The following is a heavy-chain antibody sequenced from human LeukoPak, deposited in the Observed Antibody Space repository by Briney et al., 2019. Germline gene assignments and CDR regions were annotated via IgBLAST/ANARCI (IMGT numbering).Heavy chain of an antibody. J-gene: IGHJ4*02. CDR3: AADYGDYLSPSD. Sequence: PGGSLRLSCAASGFNFRDSAMHWVRQPPGKGLEGVAVTSYDGTNKYYADSVKGRFTISRDNSKNTLYLQMNSLTLEDTAVYYCAADYGDYLSPSDRGQGTLVTVSS. D-gene: IGHD4-17*01. V-gene: IGHV3-30*04. CDR2: TSYDGTNK. CDR1: GFNFRDSA.